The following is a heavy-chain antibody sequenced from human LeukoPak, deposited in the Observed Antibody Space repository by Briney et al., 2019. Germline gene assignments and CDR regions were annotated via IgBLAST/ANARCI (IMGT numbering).Heavy chain of an antibody. CDR2: INPSGGST. J-gene: IGHJ4*02. CDR1: GYTFTSYY. V-gene: IGHV1-46*01. CDR3: ARDNPYYDFWSGYQRPDY. Sequence: GASVKVSCKASGYTFTSYYMHWVRQAPGQGLEWMGIINPSGGSTSYAQKFQGRVTMTTDTSTSTAYMELRSLRSDDTAVYYCARDNPYYDFWSGYQRPDYWGQGTLVTVSS. D-gene: IGHD3-3*01.